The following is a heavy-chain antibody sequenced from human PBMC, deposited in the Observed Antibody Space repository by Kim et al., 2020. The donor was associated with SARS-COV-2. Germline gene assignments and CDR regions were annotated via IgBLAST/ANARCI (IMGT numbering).Heavy chain of an antibody. CDR2: IWYDGSNK. Sequence: GGSLRLSCAASGFTFSSYGMHWVRQAPGKGLEWVAVIWYDGSNKYYADSVKGRFTISRDNSKNTLYLQMNSLRAEDTAVYYCARDTYRSGWYGGGSYYYGMDIWGQGTTVTVSS. D-gene: IGHD6-19*01. CDR3: ARDTYRSGWYGGGSYYYGMDI. V-gene: IGHV3-33*01. CDR1: GFTFSSYG. J-gene: IGHJ6*02.